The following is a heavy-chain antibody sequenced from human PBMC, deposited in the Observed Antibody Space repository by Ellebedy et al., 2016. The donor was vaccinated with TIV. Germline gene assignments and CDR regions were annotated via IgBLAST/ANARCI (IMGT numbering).Heavy chain of an antibody. V-gene: IGHV1-46*01. CDR2: INPNSGSA. Sequence: ASVKVSXXASGYTFTNYYIHWVRQAPGQGLEWMAIINPNSGSANYALNFQGRVTMTSDTSTSTVYMELSILRSEDTAIYYCARSSGWYDYWGQGTLVTVSP. CDR3: ARSSGWYDY. CDR1: GYTFTNYY. J-gene: IGHJ4*02. D-gene: IGHD6-19*01.